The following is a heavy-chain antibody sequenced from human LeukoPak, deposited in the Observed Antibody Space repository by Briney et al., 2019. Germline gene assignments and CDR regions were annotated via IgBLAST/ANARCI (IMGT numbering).Heavy chain of an antibody. V-gene: IGHV3-30-3*01. CDR3: ARDQGYSYGHSFDF. D-gene: IGHD5-18*01. Sequence: GGSLRLSCAASGLTYSSHNMHWVRQAPGKGLEWVALISYDGNNKYYADSVKGRFTISRDNSKNTLFLQMNSLRAEDTAVYYCARDQGYSYGHSFDFWGQGTLVTVSS. J-gene: IGHJ4*02. CDR2: ISYDGNNK. CDR1: GLTYSSHN.